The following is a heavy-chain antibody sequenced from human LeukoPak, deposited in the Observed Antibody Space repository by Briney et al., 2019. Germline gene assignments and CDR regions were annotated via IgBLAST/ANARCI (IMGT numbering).Heavy chain of an antibody. D-gene: IGHD2-2*01. CDR3: AKSFRSTSLDY. Sequence: VGSLRLSCAASGFTFSDYYMSWIRQAPGKGLEWVSYISSSGSTIYYADSVKGRFTISRDNSRNTLYLQMNSLRAGDTAVYYCAKSFRSTSLDYWGQGTLVTVSS. V-gene: IGHV3-11*01. CDR1: GFTFSDYY. CDR2: ISSSGSTI. J-gene: IGHJ4*02.